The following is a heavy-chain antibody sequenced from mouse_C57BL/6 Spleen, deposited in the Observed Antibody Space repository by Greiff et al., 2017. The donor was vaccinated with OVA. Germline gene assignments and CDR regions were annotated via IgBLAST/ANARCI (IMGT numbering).Heavy chain of an antibody. Sequence: ESGPGLVKPSQSLSLTCSVTGYSITSGYYWNWIRQFPGNKLEWMGYISYDGSNNYNPSLKNRISITRDTSKNQFFLKLNSVTTEDTATYYCARDTRDYFFYAMDYWGQGTSVTVSS. V-gene: IGHV3-6*01. CDR2: ISYDGSN. CDR3: ARDTRDYFFYAMDY. D-gene: IGHD1-1*01. J-gene: IGHJ4*01. CDR1: GYSITSGYY.